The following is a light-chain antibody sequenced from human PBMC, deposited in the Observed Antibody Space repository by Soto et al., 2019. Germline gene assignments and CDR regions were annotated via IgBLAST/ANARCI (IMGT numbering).Light chain of an antibody. V-gene: IGLV1-51*01. Sequence: QSVLTQPPSVSAAPGQKVTISCSGSSSNIGNNYVSWYQQLPGTAPKLLIYDNNKRPSGIPDRFSGSKSGTSATLGITGLQTGDEADYYCATWDNSRSEHVVFGGGTKLTVL. J-gene: IGLJ2*01. CDR2: DNN. CDR1: SSNIGNNY. CDR3: ATWDNSRSEHVV.